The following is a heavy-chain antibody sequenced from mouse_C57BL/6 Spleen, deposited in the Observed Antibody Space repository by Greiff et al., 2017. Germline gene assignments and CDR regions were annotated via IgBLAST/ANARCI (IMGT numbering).Heavy chain of an antibody. CDR3: ARGSNYPRYGMDY. J-gene: IGHJ4*01. D-gene: IGHD2-5*01. V-gene: IGHV1-54*01. Sequence: VQLQQSGAELVRPGTSVKVSCKASGYAFTNYLIEWVKQRPGQGLEWIGVINPGSGGTNYNEKFKGKATLTADKSSSTAYMQLSSLTSEDSAVYFCARGSNYPRYGMDYWGQGTSVTVSS. CDR2: INPGSGGT. CDR1: GYAFTNYL.